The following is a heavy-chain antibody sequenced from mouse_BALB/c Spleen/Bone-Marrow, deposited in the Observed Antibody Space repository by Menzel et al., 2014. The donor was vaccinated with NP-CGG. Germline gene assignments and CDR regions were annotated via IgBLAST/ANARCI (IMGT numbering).Heavy chain of an antibody. CDR1: GFNIKDTY. V-gene: IGHV14-3*02. J-gene: IGHJ2*01. CDR2: IDPANGNT. Sequence: SGAELVKPGASVKLSCTASGFNIKDTYMHWVKQRPEQGLEWIGRIDPANGNTKYDPKFQGKATITADTSSNTAYLQLSSLTSEDTAVYYYASYYYGHYFDYWGQGTTLTVSS. D-gene: IGHD1-1*01. CDR3: ASYYYGHYFDY.